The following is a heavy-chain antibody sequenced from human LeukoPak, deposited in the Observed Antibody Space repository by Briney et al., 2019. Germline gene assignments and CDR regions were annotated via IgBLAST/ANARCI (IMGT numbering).Heavy chain of an antibody. V-gene: IGHV4-39*01. J-gene: IGHJ3*02. D-gene: IGHD3-3*01. CDR2: VYYSGST. CDR1: GGSISSSSYY. Sequence: PSETLSLTCTVSGGSISSSSYYWGWIRQPPGKGLEWIGTVYYSGSTYYNPSLKSRVTISVDTSKNQFSLKLSSVTAADTAVYYCARQFFWSGYSHAFDTWGQGTMVTVSS. CDR3: ARQFFWSGYSHAFDT.